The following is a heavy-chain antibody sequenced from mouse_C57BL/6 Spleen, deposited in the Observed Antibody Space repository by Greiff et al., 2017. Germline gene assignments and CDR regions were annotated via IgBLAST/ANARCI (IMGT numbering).Heavy chain of an antibody. CDR2: IRNKANGYTT. V-gene: IGHV7-3*01. CDR1: GFTFTDYY. D-gene: IGHD2-1*01. Sequence: EVMLVESGGGLVQPGGSLSLSCAASGFTFTDYYMSWVRQPPGKALEWLGFIRNKANGYTTEYSASVKGRFTISRDNSQSILYLQMNALRAEDSATYYCERYMVTFDDWGQGTTLTVSS. J-gene: IGHJ2*01. CDR3: ERYMVTFDD.